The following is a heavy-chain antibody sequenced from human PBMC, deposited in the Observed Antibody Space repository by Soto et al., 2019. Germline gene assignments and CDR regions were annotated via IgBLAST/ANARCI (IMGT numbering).Heavy chain of an antibody. V-gene: IGHV5-10-1*01. J-gene: IGHJ6*02. CDR1: GYSFTNYW. D-gene: IGHD2-2*02. CDR2: IDPSDSYI. CDR3: ARHDCSSTRCYNFGMDV. Sequence: GESLKISCKGSGYSFTNYWISWVRQMPGKGLEWMGRIDPSDSYIKYSPSFQGHVTISADNSISTAYLQWSSLKASDTAMYYCARHDCSSTRCYNFGMDVWGQGTTVTVSS.